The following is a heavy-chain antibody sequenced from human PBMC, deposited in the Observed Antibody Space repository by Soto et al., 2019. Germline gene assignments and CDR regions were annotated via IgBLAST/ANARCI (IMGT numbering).Heavy chain of an antibody. CDR2: IWYDGSNK. Sequence: QVQLVESGGGVVQPGRSLSLSCAASGFTFSSYGMHWVRQAPGKGLEWVAVIWYDGSNKYYADSVKGRFTISRDNSKNTLYLQMNSLRDEDTAVYYCAREDYGSGSFDYWGQGTLVTVSS. CDR1: GFTFSSYG. V-gene: IGHV3-33*01. J-gene: IGHJ4*02. CDR3: AREDYGSGSFDY. D-gene: IGHD3-10*01.